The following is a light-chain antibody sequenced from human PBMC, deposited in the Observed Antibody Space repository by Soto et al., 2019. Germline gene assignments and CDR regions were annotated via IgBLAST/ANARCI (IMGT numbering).Light chain of an antibody. J-gene: IGKJ4*01. CDR3: QQYNNWPLT. V-gene: IGKV3-15*01. CDR2: GAS. CDR1: QSVSSN. Sequence: EIAMTQTPATLSVSPGERATLSYRASQSVSSNLAWYQQKPGQAPRLLICGASTRATGIPARFSGSGSATEFTLTISSLQSEDFAVYCCQQYNNWPLTFGGWTKV.